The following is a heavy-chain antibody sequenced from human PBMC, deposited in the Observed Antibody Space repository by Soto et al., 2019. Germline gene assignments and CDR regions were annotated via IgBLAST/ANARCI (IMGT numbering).Heavy chain of an antibody. D-gene: IGHD3-10*01. Sequence: PSETLSLTCIVFGASIFGYYWRWIRQPAGKGLEWIGLFYCSGITNDNPSLRSRVTISVDTSREQFSLKLTSVTAADTARYYCATVRYTVVRGVETSLWFDTWGQGTPVTVSS. V-gene: IGHV4-4*07. J-gene: IGHJ5*02. CDR2: FYCSGIT. CDR1: GASIFGYY. CDR3: ATVRYTVVRGVETSLWFDT.